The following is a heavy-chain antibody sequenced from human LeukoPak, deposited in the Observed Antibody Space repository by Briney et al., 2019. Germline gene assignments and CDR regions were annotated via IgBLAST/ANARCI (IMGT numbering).Heavy chain of an antibody. J-gene: IGHJ4*02. CDR3: ALAGDYVWGSPFDY. Sequence: GGSLRLSCAASGFTFSSYAMSWVRQAPGKGLEWVSAISGSGGSTYYADSVKGRFTISRDNSKNTLYLQMNSLRAEDTAVYYCALAGDYVWGSPFDYWGQGTLVTVSS. CDR1: GFTFSSYA. D-gene: IGHD3-16*01. V-gene: IGHV3-23*01. CDR2: ISGSGGST.